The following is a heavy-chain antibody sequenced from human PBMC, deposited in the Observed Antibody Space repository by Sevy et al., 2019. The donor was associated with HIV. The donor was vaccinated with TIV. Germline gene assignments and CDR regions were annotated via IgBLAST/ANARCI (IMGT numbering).Heavy chain of an antibody. CDR2: ISSSGSTI. CDR3: ARETPFNYYDSSCSGTDY. CDR1: GFTFSDYY. V-gene: IGHV3-11*01. Sequence: GGSLRLSCAASGFTFSDYYMSWIRQAPGKGLEWVSYISSSGSTIYYADSVKGRFTISRDNAKNSLYLQMNSLRAEDTAVYYCARETPFNYYDSSCSGTDYWGQGTLVTVSS. J-gene: IGHJ4*02. D-gene: IGHD3-22*01.